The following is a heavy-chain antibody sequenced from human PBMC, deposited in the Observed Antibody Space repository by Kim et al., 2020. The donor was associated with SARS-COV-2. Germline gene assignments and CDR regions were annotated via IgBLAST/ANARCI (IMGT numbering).Heavy chain of an antibody. D-gene: IGHD3-3*01. CDR1: GFTFSSYG. J-gene: IGHJ4*02. CDR3: AKREFGVPQGPLDY. CDR2: ISYDGSNK. V-gene: IGHV3-30*18. Sequence: GGSLRLSCAASGFTFSSYGMHWVRQAPGKGLEWVAVISYDGSNKYYADSVKGRFTISRDNSKNTLYLQMNSLRAEDTAVYYCAKREFGVPQGPLDYWGQGTLVTVSS.